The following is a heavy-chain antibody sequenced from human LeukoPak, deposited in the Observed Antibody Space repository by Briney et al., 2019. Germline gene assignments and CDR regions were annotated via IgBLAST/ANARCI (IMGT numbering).Heavy chain of an antibody. J-gene: IGHJ2*01. D-gene: IGHD6-13*01. Sequence: SETLSLTCTVSGGSISGSHWSWIRQPPGKGLEWIGYIYNNGSTNYNPSLESRVTISVDTSKNQFSLKLSSVTAADTAVYYCARVYYSNSYDYWYFDLWGRGTLVTVSS. V-gene: IGHV4-59*01. CDR3: ARVYYSNSYDYWYFDL. CDR1: GGSISGSH. CDR2: IYNNGST.